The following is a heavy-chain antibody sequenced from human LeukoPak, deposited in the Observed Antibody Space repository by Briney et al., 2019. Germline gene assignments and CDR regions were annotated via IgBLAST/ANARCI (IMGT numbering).Heavy chain of an antibody. CDR1: VFTFSDYY. V-gene: IGHV3-11*01. CDR3: ARDRCSNGVGWYYYYMDV. Sequence: PGGSLRLSCAASVFTFSDYYMSWIRQAPREGLGWGSYISSSVSTIYYADSVKVRFSISRDSSKNIFYLQINSLTPQDTACYYWARDRCSNGVGWYYYYMDVWGKGTTVTISS. J-gene: IGHJ6*03. D-gene: IGHD2-8*01. CDR2: ISSSVSTI.